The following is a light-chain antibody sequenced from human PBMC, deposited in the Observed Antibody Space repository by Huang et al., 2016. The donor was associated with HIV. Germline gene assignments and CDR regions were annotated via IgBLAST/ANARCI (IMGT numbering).Light chain of an antibody. CDR3: QQYDHPSLT. V-gene: IGKV1-33*01. CDR1: QEISNY. Sequence: DIQMTQSPSSLSASVGDRVTITCQASQEISNYLNWYQHKPGKAPKLLIHDASTLETGVPARFSGSGYGTDFTLTIDSLQPEDIGTYYCQQYDHPSLTFGGGT. CDR2: DAS. J-gene: IGKJ4*01.